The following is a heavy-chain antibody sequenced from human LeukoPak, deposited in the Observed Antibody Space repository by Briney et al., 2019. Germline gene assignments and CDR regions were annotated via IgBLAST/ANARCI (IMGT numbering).Heavy chain of an antibody. V-gene: IGHV1-2*02. CDR1: GYTFTSYD. D-gene: IGHD5-18*01. J-gene: IGHJ4*02. CDR2: INPNSGGT. Sequence: ASVKVSCKASGYTFTSYDINWVRQAPGQGLEWMGWINPNSGGTNYAQKFQGRVTMTRDTSISTAYMELSRLRSDDTAVYYCARVTRGYSYGTFDYWGQGTLVTVSS. CDR3: ARVTRGYSYGTFDY.